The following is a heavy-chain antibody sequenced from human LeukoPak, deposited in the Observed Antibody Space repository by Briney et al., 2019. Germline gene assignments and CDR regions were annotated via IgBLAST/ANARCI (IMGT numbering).Heavy chain of an antibody. Sequence: GESLKISCKGSGYSFITYWIGWVRQMPGKGLEWMGIIYPGDSDTRYSPSFQDQVTISADKSISTAYLQWSSLKASDTAMYYCARHRAIGVRGVPWVGPNWFDPWGQGTLVTVSS. CDR2: IYPGDSDT. CDR3: ARHRAIGVRGVPWVGPNWFDP. CDR1: GYSFITYW. V-gene: IGHV5-51*01. D-gene: IGHD3-10*01. J-gene: IGHJ5*02.